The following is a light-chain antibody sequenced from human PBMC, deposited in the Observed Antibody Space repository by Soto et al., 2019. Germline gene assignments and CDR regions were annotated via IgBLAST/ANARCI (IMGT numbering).Light chain of an antibody. CDR2: EGT. CDR1: SSNVRTYDL. CDR3: CSFAVGAALV. J-gene: IGLJ2*01. Sequence: QSALTQPASVSASPGQSITISCTGTSSNVRTYDLVSWYQHHPDKAAKLIIYEGTKRPSGISSRFSGSKSGNTASLTISGLQAEDDADYYCCSFAVGAALVFGGGTKPTVL. V-gene: IGLV2-23*01.